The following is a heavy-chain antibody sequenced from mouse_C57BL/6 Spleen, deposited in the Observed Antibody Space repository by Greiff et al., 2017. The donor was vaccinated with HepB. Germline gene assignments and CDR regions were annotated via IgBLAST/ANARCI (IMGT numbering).Heavy chain of an antibody. V-gene: IGHV1-55*01. J-gene: IGHJ4*01. CDR1: GYTFTSYW. D-gene: IGHD1-1*01. CDR2: IYPGSGST. CDR3: ARWGGYYYGSSY. Sequence: VKLMESGAELVKPGASVKMSCKASGYTFTSYWITWVKQRPGQGLEWIGDIYPGSGSTNYNEKFKSKATLTVDTSSSTAYMQLSSLTSEDSAVYYCARWGGYYYGSSYWGQGTSVTVSS.